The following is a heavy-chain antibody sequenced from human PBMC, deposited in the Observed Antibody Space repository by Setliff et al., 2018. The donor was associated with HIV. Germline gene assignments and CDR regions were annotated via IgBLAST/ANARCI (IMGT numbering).Heavy chain of an antibody. CDR1: GYSFINYG. Sequence: ASVKVSCKASGYSFINYGISWVRQAPGQGPEWMGWISAYTGHTDYAPRLLGRVTMTTDTSTSTAYMELRSLTSDDTAAYYCARARLQGIVTAVGPRDNCLDPWGQGTRVTVSS. CDR2: ISAYTGHT. CDR3: ARARLQGIVTAVGPRDNCLDP. D-gene: IGHD1-26*01. J-gene: IGHJ5*02. V-gene: IGHV1-18*01.